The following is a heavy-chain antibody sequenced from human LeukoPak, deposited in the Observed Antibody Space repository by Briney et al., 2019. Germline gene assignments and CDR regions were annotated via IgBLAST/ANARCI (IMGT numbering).Heavy chain of an antibody. CDR1: GGSISSSSYY. V-gene: IGHV4-39*07. D-gene: IGHD6-13*01. CDR3: ARDSSSWYAFQH. CDR2: IYYSGST. J-gene: IGHJ1*01. Sequence: SETLSLTCTVSGGSISSSSYYWGWIRQPPGKGLEWIGSIYYSGSTYYNPSLKSRVTISVDTSKNQFSLKLSSVTAADTAVYYCARDSSSWYAFQHWGQGTLVTVSS.